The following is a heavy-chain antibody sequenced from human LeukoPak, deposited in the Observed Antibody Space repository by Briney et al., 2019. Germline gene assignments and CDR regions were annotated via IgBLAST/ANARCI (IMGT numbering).Heavy chain of an antibody. Sequence: GGSLRLSCAASGFTFSSYAMSWVRQAPGKGLEWVSAISDGGGSTYYADSVKGRFTISRDNSKNTLYLQMNSLRAEDTAVYYCATDGVVAGDYWGQGTLVTVSS. CDR3: ATDGVVAGDY. V-gene: IGHV3-23*01. CDR1: GFTFSSYA. CDR2: ISDGGGST. D-gene: IGHD6-19*01. J-gene: IGHJ4*02.